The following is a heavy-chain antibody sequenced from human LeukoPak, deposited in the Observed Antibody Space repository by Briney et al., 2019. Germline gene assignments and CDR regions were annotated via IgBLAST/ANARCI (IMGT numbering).Heavy chain of an antibody. CDR1: GFTFSSYC. CDR3: AELGITMIGGV. J-gene: IGHJ6*04. V-gene: IGHV3-48*04. Sequence: GSLRLSCTASGFTFSSYCMNWVRQAPGKGLGWVSYISSSGSTIYYADSVKGRFTISRDNAKNSLYLQMNSLRAEDTAVYYCAELGITMIGGVWGKGTTVTISS. CDR2: ISSSGSTI. D-gene: IGHD3-10*02.